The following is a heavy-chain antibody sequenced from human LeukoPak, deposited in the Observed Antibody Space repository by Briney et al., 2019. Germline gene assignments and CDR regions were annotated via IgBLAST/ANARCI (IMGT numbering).Heavy chain of an antibody. CDR2: INLDGGDK. CDR3: ARDYDYSLDY. V-gene: IGHV3-7*01. D-gene: IGHD4/OR15-4a*01. Sequence: GGSLRLSCAASGLTLGNYWMSWVRQAPGKGVEWVANINLDGGDKSYVGSVKGRFTISRDNAKNSLYLQMNSLGAEDTAVYYCARDYDYSLDYWGQGTLVTVSS. J-gene: IGHJ4*02. CDR1: GLTLGNYW.